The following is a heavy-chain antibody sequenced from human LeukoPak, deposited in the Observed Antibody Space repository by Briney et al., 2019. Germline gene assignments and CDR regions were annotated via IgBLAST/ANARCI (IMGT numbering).Heavy chain of an antibody. CDR3: AKDFRIGYSAHFDY. CDR1: GFTFRSHA. V-gene: IGHV3-23*01. J-gene: IGHJ4*02. D-gene: IGHD2-21*01. Sequence: RGSLRLSCVGSGFTFRSHAMSWVRQAPEKGLEFVSGIYENGGTTYYADSVKGRFSISRDNSKNTLYLQMDSLRGEDTAVYYCAKDFRIGYSAHFDYWGQGALVTVSS. CDR2: IYENGGTT.